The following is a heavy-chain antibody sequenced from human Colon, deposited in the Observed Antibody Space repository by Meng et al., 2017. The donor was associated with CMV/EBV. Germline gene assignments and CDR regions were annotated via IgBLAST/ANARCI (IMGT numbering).Heavy chain of an antibody. V-gene: IGHV4-34*01. CDR1: GGFFSGDY. D-gene: IGHD4-11*01. CDR3: ARGRLPTDP. J-gene: IGHJ5*02. CDR2: INHSGST. Sequence: QVQLQQSGAGLLKPSETRSLTCAVYGGFFSGDYWRWSRQPPGRGLEWIGEINHSGSTNYNPSLKSRVTISVDTSKNQFSLKLSSVTAADTAVYYCARGRLPTDPWGQGTLVTVSS.